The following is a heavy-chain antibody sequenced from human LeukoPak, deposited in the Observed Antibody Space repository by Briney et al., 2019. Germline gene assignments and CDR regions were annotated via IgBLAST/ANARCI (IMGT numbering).Heavy chain of an antibody. J-gene: IGHJ4*02. CDR3: ARGPVSDSSGWDYFDY. CDR2: INPNSGGT. CDR1: GYTFTGYY. V-gene: IGHV1-2*02. D-gene: IGHD6-19*01. Sequence: ASVKVSCKASGYTFTGYYMHWVRQAPGQGLEWKGWINPNSGGTNYAQKFQGRVTMTRDTSISTAYMELSRLRSDDTAVYYCARGPVSDSSGWDYFDYWGQGTLVTVSS.